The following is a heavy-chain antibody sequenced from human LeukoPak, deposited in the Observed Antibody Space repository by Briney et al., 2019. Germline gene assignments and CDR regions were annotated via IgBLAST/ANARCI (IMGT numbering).Heavy chain of an antibody. CDR3: STARDPGFYPDY. CDR1: GFTFSTYG. CDR2: IKSKTGGGTI. D-gene: IGHD2/OR15-2a*01. J-gene: IGHJ4*02. Sequence: GGSLRLSCAASGFTFSTYGMHWVRQAPGKGLEWVGRIKSKTGGGTIDYAAPVKGRFTISRDDSKNTLYLQMNSLKTEDTAVYYCSTARDPGFYPDYWGQGTLVTVSS. V-gene: IGHV3-15*01.